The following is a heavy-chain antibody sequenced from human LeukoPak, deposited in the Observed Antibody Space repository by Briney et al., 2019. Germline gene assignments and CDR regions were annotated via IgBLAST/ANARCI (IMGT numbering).Heavy chain of an antibody. Sequence: GAALQISCKGAGSIFTSYWISWGRQLPGKGLEGRGRIDRSDSYTNYSPSFQGHVTISADKSLSPAYLQWSSLKASDTAMYYCARLVVVPAAGDYYYYGMDVWGKGTTVTVSS. J-gene: IGHJ6*04. CDR3: ARLVVVPAAGDYYYYGMDV. CDR2: IDRSDSYT. CDR1: GSIFTSYW. V-gene: IGHV5-10-1*01. D-gene: IGHD2-2*01.